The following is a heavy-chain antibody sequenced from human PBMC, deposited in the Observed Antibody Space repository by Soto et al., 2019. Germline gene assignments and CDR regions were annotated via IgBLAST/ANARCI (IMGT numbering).Heavy chain of an antibody. V-gene: IGHV1-18*04. CDR2: ISTYNGNT. CDR3: ARDYYDSSGYYSVEYYFDY. J-gene: IGHJ4*02. Sequence: QVQLVQSGGVVRKPGASVKVSCKASGYTFTTYGIIWVRQAPGQGLEWMGWISTYNGNTFYAQNLQGRVIMTSDTSTSTAYMELRSLRSDDTAVYYCARDYYDSSGYYSVEYYFDYWGQGTLVTVSS. D-gene: IGHD3-22*01. CDR1: GYTFTTYG.